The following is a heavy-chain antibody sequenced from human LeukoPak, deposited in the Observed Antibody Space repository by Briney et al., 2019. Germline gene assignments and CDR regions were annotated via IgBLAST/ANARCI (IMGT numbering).Heavy chain of an antibody. D-gene: IGHD2-21*02. Sequence: PGGSLRLSCAASGFTFSSYAMSWVRQAPGKGLEWVSAISGSGGSTYYADSVKGRFTISRDNSKNTLYLQMNSLRAEGTAVYYCAKDGQVTAIPEYFQHWGQGTLVTVSS. CDR1: GFTFSSYA. CDR3: AKDGQVTAIPEYFQH. V-gene: IGHV3-23*01. J-gene: IGHJ1*01. CDR2: ISGSGGST.